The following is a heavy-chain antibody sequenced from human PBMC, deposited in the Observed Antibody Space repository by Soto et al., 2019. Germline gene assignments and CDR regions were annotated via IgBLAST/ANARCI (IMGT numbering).Heavy chain of an antibody. CDR2: IWYDGSNK. V-gene: IGHV3-33*01. J-gene: IGHJ6*02. Sequence: PGGPLRLSCAASGFTFSSYGMRWVSQAPGKGLEWVAVIWYDGSNKYYADSVKGRFTISRDNSKNTLYLQMNSLRAEDTAVYYCARAYDFWSGRLGGMDVWGQGTTVTVSS. CDR1: GFTFSSYG. D-gene: IGHD3-3*01. CDR3: ARAYDFWSGRLGGMDV.